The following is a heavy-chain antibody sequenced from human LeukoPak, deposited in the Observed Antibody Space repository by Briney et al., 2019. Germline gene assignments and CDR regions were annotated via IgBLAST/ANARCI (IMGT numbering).Heavy chain of an antibody. D-gene: IGHD2-15*01. CDR3: ARDPTPRYCGGGSCYTHYGMDV. CDR2: ISSSSSYI. CDR1: GFTFSSYT. V-gene: IGHV3-21*01. Sequence: GGSLRLSCAASGFTFSSYTMNWVRQAPGKGLEWVSSISSSSSYIYYADSVKGRFIISRDNAKNSLYLQMKSLRAEDTAVYHCARDPTPRYCGGGSCYTHYGMDVWGQGTTVTVSS. J-gene: IGHJ6*02.